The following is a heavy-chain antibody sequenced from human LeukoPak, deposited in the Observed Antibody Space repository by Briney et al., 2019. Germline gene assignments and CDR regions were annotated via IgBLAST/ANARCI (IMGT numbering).Heavy chain of an antibody. J-gene: IGHJ3*02. CDR3: ARGRGEVSGDTFDM. D-gene: IGHD5/OR15-5a*01. Sequence: GGSLRLSCAASGFAVSSSYMSWVRQAPGEGLEWVSVIYSGGTTYYADSVKGRFTISRDNSKNIMFLQMNSLRVEDVAVYYCARGRGEVSGDTFDMWGQGTMVTVSS. V-gene: IGHV3-53*01. CDR1: GFAVSSSY. CDR2: IYSGGTT.